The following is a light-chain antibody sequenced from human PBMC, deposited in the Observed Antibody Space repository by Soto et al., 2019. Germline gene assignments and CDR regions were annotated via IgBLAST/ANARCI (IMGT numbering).Light chain of an antibody. V-gene: IGKV1-5*03. J-gene: IGKJ1*01. CDR1: QSISSW. Sequence: DIQMTQSPSTLSASVVDRVTITCRASQSISSWLAWYQQKPGKAPKLLIYQASSLETGVPSRFSGSGSGTEFTLTISSLQPDDFATYFCQLYNSFTWTFGQGTKVEIK. CDR2: QAS. CDR3: QLYNSFTWT.